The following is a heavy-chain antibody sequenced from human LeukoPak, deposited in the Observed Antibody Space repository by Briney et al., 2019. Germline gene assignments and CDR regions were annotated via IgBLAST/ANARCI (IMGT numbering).Heavy chain of an antibody. CDR2: INHSGST. CDR1: GGSFSGYY. Sequence: SETLSLTCAVYGGSFSGYYWSWIRQPPGKGLEWIGEINHSGSTNYDPSLKSRVTISVDTSKNQFSLKLSSVTAADTAVYYCASRYSHYDYWGQGTLVTVSS. V-gene: IGHV4-34*01. CDR3: ASRYSHYDY. J-gene: IGHJ4*02. D-gene: IGHD5-18*01.